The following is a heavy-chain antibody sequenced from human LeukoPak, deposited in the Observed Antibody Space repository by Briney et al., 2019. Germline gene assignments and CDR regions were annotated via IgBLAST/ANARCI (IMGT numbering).Heavy chain of an antibody. CDR3: ARGPKSGRIDY. Sequence: GGSLRLSCAASGFTFSSYDMPWVRQATGKGLEWVSAIGTAGDTYYPGSVKGRFTISRENAKNSLYLQMNSLRAGDTAVYYCARGPKSGRIDYWGQGTLVTVSS. CDR1: GFTFSSYD. V-gene: IGHV3-13*01. J-gene: IGHJ4*02. CDR2: IGTAGDT.